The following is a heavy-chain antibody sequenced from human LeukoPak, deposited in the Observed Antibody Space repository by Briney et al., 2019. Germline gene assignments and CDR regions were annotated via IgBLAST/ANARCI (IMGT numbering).Heavy chain of an antibody. CDR1: GYTFTGYY. Sequence: ASVKVSCTASGYTFTGYYMHWVRQAPGQGLEWMGWINPNSGGTNYAQKFQGRVTMTRDTSISTAYMELSRLRSDDTAVYYCARVSIFGVVTDYGMDVWGQGTTVTVSS. D-gene: IGHD3-3*01. CDR2: INPNSGGT. J-gene: IGHJ6*02. V-gene: IGHV1-2*02. CDR3: ARVSIFGVVTDYGMDV.